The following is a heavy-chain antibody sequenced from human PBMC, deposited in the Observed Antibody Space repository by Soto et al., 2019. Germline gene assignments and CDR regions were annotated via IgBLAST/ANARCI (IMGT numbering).Heavy chain of an antibody. CDR3: ARDTGHYSSSWYGWFDP. Sequence: SETLSLTCAVSGYSISSGYYWGWIRQPPGKGLEWIGSIYHSGSTYYNPSLKSRVTISVDTSKNQFSLKLSSVTAADTAVYYCARDTGHYSSSWYGWFDPSGQGTLVTVSS. D-gene: IGHD6-13*01. J-gene: IGHJ5*02. V-gene: IGHV4-38-2*02. CDR2: IYHSGST. CDR1: GYSISSGYY.